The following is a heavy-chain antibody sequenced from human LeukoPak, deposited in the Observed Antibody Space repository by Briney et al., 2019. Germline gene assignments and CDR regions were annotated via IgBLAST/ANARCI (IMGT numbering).Heavy chain of an antibody. CDR2: IGGSGGST. CDR3: STDQGV. J-gene: IGHJ6*04. Sequence: GGSLRLSCAASGFTFNNYPMSWVRQASGKGLEWVSAIGGSGGSTYYADSVKGRFTISRDNSKNTLYLQMNSLRAEDTAVYYCSTDQGVWGKGTTVTVSS. CDR1: GFTFNNYP. V-gene: IGHV3-23*01.